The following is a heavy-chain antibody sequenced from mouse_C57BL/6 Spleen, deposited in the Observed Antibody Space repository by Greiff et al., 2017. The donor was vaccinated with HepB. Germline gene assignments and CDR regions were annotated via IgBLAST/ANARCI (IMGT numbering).Heavy chain of an antibody. CDR2: IYPGSGST. D-gene: IGHD3-3*01. CDR3: AREGGDLPWFAY. V-gene: IGHV1-55*01. Sequence: VQLQQPGAELVKPGASVKMSCTASGYTFTSYWITWVKQRPGQGLEWIGDIYPGSGSTNYNEKFKSKATLTVDTSSSTAYMQLSSLTSEDSAVYYCAREGGDLPWFAYWGQGTLVTVSA. J-gene: IGHJ3*01. CDR1: GYTFTSYW.